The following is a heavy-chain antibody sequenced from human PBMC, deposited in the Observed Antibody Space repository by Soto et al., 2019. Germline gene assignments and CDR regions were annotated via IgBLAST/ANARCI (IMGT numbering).Heavy chain of an antibody. CDR1: GFTFSSYA. D-gene: IGHD3-22*01. CDR2: ISGSGGST. V-gene: IGHV3-23*01. Sequence: PGGSLRLSCAASGFTFSSYAMSWVRQAPGKGLEWVSAISGSGGSTYYADSVKGRFTISRDNSKNTLYLQMNSLRAEDTAVYYCAKGIYYYDSSGHPFDYWGQGTLVTVSS. CDR3: AKGIYYYDSSGHPFDY. J-gene: IGHJ4*02.